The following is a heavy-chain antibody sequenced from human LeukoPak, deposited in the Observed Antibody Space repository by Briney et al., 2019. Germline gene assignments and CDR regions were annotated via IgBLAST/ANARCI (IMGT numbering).Heavy chain of an antibody. CDR2: ISGSGGST. Sequence: GGSLRLSCAASGFTFSTYAMNWVRQAPGKGLEWVSVISGSGGSTYYADSVKGRFTISRDNSKNTLYLQMNSLRAEDTAVYYCAKDSGHLVGVQGDWFDPWGQGTLVTVSS. J-gene: IGHJ5*02. CDR1: GFTFSTYA. V-gene: IGHV3-23*01. CDR3: AKDSGHLVGVQGDWFDP. D-gene: IGHD1-26*01.